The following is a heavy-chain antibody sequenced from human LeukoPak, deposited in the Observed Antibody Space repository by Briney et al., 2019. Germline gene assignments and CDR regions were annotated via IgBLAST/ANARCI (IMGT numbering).Heavy chain of an antibody. J-gene: IGHJ4*02. CDR3: ASLQVYSGSYYY. CDR1: GYSISSGYY. CDR2: IYHSGST. D-gene: IGHD1-26*01. V-gene: IGHV4-38-2*02. Sequence: PSETLSLTCTVSGYSISSGYYWGWIRQPPGKGLEWIGSIYHSGSTYYNPSLKSRVTISVDTSKNQLSLTLSSVTAADTAVYYCASLQVYSGSYYYWGQGTLVTVSS.